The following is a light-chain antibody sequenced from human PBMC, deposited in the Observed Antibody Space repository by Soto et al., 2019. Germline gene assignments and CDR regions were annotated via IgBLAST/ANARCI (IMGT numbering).Light chain of an antibody. CDR2: GAS. CDR1: QSVSSSY. J-gene: IGKJ4*01. CDR3: QQYCSSFT. V-gene: IGKV3-20*01. Sequence: EIVLTQSPGTLSLSPGERATLSCRASQSVSSSYLAWYQQKPGQAPRLLIYGASSRAIGIPDRFSGSGSGADFTLTISRLEPEDFAVYYCQQYCSSFTFGGGTKVEIK.